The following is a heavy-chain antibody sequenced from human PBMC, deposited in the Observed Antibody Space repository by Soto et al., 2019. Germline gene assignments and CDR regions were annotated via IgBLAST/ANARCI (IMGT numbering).Heavy chain of an antibody. CDR2: ISYDGSNK. CDR3: AKGSSMVRGVTPFDY. J-gene: IGHJ4*02. V-gene: IGHV3-30*18. CDR1: GFTFSSYG. Sequence: QVQLVESGGGVVQPGRSLRLSCAASGFTFSSYGMHWVRQAPGKGLEWVAVISYDGSNKYYADSVKGRFTISRDNSKNTLYLQMHSLRAEDTAVYYCAKGSSMVRGVTPFDYWGQGTLVTVSS. D-gene: IGHD3-10*01.